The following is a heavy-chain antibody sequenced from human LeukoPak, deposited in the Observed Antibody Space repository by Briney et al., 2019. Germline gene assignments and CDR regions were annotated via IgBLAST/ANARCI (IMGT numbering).Heavy chain of an antibody. V-gene: IGHV1-18*01. Sequence: ASVKVSCKASGGTFSSYAISWVRQAPGQGLEWMGWISAYNGNTNYAQKLQGRVTMTTDTSTSTAYMELRSLRSDDTAVYYCARDPGIAAAGYRRFDYWGQGTLVTVSS. CDR3: ARDPGIAAAGYRRFDY. J-gene: IGHJ4*02. CDR1: GGTFSSYA. CDR2: ISAYNGNT. D-gene: IGHD6-13*01.